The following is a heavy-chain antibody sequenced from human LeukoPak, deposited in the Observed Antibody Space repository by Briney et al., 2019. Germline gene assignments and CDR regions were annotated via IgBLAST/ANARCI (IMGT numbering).Heavy chain of an antibody. CDR2: MNPSGGGT. V-gene: IGHV1-46*01. Sequence: ASVKVSCKASGYTFTSYYMHWVRQAPGQGLEWMGVMNPSGGGTTYAQKFQGRVTMTRDMSTSTVYMELSSLRSEDTAMYYCARSPPGYYYFDYWGQGTLVTVSS. J-gene: IGHJ4*02. CDR3: ARSPPGYYYFDY. D-gene: IGHD6-25*01. CDR1: GYTFTSYY.